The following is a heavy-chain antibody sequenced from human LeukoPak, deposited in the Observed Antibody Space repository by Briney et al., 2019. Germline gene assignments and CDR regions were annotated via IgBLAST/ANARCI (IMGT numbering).Heavy chain of an antibody. V-gene: IGHV3-48*01. CDR1: GFTFSSYS. CDR3: AKGEPKRNFDY. D-gene: IGHD1-14*01. CDR2: ISSSSSTI. Sequence: GGPLRLSCAASGFTFSSYSMNWVRQAPGKGLEWVSYISSSSSTIYYADSVKGRFTISRDNAKNSLYLQMNSLRAEDTAVYYCAKGEPKRNFDYWGQGTLVTVSS. J-gene: IGHJ4*02.